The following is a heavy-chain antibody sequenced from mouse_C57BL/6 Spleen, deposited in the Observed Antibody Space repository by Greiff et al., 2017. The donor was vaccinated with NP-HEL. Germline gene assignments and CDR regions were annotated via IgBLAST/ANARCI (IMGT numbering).Heavy chain of an antibody. CDR1: GFTIKNTY. Sequence: EVKLQESVAELVRPGASVKLSCTASGFTIKNTYMHWVKQRPEQGLEWIGRIDPANGNTKYAPKFQGKATITADTSSNTAYLQLSSLTSEDTAIDYCARGYDYDGYFDVWGTGTTVTVAS. V-gene: IGHV14-3*01. CDR3: ARGYDYDGYFDV. D-gene: IGHD2-4*01. J-gene: IGHJ1*03. CDR2: IDPANGNT.